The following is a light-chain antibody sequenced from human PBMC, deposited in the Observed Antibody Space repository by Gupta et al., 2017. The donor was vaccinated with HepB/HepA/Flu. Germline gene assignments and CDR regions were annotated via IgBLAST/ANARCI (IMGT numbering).Light chain of an antibody. V-gene: IGKV1-17*01. J-gene: IGKJ2*02. Sequence: DIQMTQSPSSLSASVGDRVTITCRASQAIKNNLGWYQQKPGKAPKRLIYAASSVESGVPSRFSGSGSGTEFTLTISSRQPEDFANYYCQHQNNYPRTFGQGTKLEIK. CDR2: AAS. CDR1: QAIKNN. CDR3: QHQNNYPRT.